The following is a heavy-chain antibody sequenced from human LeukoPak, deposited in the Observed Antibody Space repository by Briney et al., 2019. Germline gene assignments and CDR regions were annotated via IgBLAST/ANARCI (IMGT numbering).Heavy chain of an antibody. CDR3: ARANLDYYYGMDV. J-gene: IGHJ6*04. V-gene: IGHV4-59*01. Sequence: PSETLSLTCTVSGGSISSYYWSWIRQPPGKGLEWIGYIYYSGSTNYNPSLKSRVTISVDTSKNQFSLKLSSVTAADTAVYYCARANLDYYYGMDVWGKVTTVTVSS. CDR2: IYYSGST. CDR1: GGSISSYY.